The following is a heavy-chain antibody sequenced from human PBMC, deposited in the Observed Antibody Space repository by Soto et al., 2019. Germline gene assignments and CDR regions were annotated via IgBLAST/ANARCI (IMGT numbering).Heavy chain of an antibody. CDR2: IIPIFGTA. CDR3: ARDRWSSSWYTDYYYGMDV. D-gene: IGHD6-13*01. CDR1: GGTFSSYA. V-gene: IGHV1-69*13. J-gene: IGHJ6*02. Sequence: ASVKVSFKASGGTFSSYAISWVRQAPGQGLEWMGGIIPIFGTANYAQKFQGRVTITADESTSTAYMELSSLRSEDTAVYYCARDRWSSSWYTDYYYGMDVWGQGTTVTVSS.